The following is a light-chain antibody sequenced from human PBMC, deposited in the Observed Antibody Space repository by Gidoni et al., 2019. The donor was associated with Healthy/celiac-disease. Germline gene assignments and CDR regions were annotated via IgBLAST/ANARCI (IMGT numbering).Light chain of an antibody. V-gene: IGLV2-8*01. Sequence: QSALTQPPSASGSPGQSVTISCTGTSSDVGGYNYVSWYQQHPGKAPKLMIYEVSMRPSGFPDRFSGSKSGNPASLTVSGLQAEDEADYYCSSYAGSNKRVFGGGTKLTVL. J-gene: IGLJ2*01. CDR1: SSDVGGYNY. CDR2: EVS. CDR3: SSYAGSNKRV.